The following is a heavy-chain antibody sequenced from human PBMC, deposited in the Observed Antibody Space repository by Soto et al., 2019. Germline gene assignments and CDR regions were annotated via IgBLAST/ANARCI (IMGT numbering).Heavy chain of an antibody. J-gene: IGHJ4*02. CDR3: ARSSGMATTFDR. CDR2: VSYRGDT. D-gene: IGHD3-10*01. CDR1: GGSMTTYF. Sequence: QVQLQESGPALVKPSETLSLTCTVSGGSMTTYFWSWVRQPPGKRLEWIGYVSYRGDTKYNPALQSRVTISLDTSEKQFSLNLSSVTSADTAIYYCARSSGMATTFDRWGQGTLVTVSS. V-gene: IGHV4-59*01.